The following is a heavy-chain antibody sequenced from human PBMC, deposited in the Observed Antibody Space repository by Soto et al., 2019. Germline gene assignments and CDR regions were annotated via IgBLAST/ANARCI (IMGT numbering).Heavy chain of an antibody. D-gene: IGHD3-16*01. Sequence: EVQLVESGGGVVQPGESLSLACAASGFTFSDYWMHWVRQAPGKGLVWVSRINSDGSTTTYADSVKGRFTISRDNAKNTVYVQMNSLRAEDAAVYYCARGGTRALEFWGQGALVTVSS. CDR3: ARGGTRALEF. CDR2: INSDGSTT. J-gene: IGHJ4*02. CDR1: GFTFSDYW. V-gene: IGHV3-74*01.